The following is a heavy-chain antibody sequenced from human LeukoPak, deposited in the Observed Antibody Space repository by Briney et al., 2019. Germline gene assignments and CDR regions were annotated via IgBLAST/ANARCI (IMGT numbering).Heavy chain of an antibody. CDR2: ISSSSSNI. Sequence: GGSPRLSCAASGFTFSSYSMNWVRQAPGKGLEWVSSISSSSSNIYYADSVKGRFTISRDNAKNSLYLQMNSLRSDDTAVYYCARTIVVVVAATYSWFDPWGQGTLVTVSS. J-gene: IGHJ5*02. D-gene: IGHD2-15*01. CDR3: ARTIVVVVAATYSWFDP. CDR1: GFTFSSYS. V-gene: IGHV3-21*04.